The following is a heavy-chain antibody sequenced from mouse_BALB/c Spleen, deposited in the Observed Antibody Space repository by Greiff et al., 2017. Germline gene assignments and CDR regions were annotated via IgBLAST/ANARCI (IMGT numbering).Heavy chain of an antibody. CDR3: TRDGNLYYYAMDY. V-gene: IGHV5-6-4*01. CDR1: GFTFSSYT. J-gene: IGHJ4*01. Sequence: EVQVVESGGGLVKPGGSLKLSCAASGFTFSSYTMSWVRQTPEKRLEWVATISSGGSYTYYPDSVKGRFTISRDNAKNTLYLQMSSLKSEDTAMYYCTRDGNLYYYAMDYWGQGTSVTVSS. CDR2: ISSGGSYT. D-gene: IGHD2-1*01.